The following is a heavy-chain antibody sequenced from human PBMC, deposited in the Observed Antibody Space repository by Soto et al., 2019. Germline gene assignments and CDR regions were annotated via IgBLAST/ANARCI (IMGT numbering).Heavy chain of an antibody. CDR3: ARGGVVVDATCDY. D-gene: IGHD2-15*01. CDR2: IIPILGIA. Sequence: QVQLVQSGAEVKKPGSSVKVSCKASGGTFSSYTISWVRQAPGQGLEWMGRIIPILGIANYAQKFQGRVTITADKSPSTAYMELSSLRSEDTAVYYCARGGVVVDATCDYWGQGTLVTVSS. J-gene: IGHJ4*02. CDR1: GGTFSSYT. V-gene: IGHV1-69*02.